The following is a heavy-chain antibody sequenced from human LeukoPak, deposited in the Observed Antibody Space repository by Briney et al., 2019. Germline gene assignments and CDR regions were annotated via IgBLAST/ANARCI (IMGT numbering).Heavy chain of an antibody. CDR1: GSSFSDYH. D-gene: IGHD2-2*01. J-gene: IGHJ6*02. CDR3: ARDMSAAERAMDV. CDR2: IHTSSSFT. Sequence: GGSLRLSCAASGSSFSDYHMSWVRQAPGKGLEWISFIHTSSSFTNYADSVRGRFTISRDDAKNSLFLQMNSLRADDTAVCYCARDMSAAERAMDVWGQGTTVTVSS. V-gene: IGHV3-11*05.